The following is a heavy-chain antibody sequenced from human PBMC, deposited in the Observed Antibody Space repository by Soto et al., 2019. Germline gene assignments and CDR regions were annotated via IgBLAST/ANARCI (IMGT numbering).Heavy chain of an antibody. J-gene: IGHJ4*02. V-gene: IGHV3-23*01. CDR2: ISGGGSIT. CDR1: GFTFTNYA. D-gene: IGHD6-13*01. CDR3: AKTIRGGYSSSWYYFDY. Sequence: ESGGDLVQPGGSLRLSCAASGFTFTNYAMTWVRQAPGKGLEWVSTISGGGSITYYADSLKGRFTISRDNSKNTLYLQINSLRAEDTAVYYCAKTIRGGYSSSWYYFDYWGQGTLVTVSS.